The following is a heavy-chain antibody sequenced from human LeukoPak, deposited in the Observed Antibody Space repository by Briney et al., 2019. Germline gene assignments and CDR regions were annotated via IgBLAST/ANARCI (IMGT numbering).Heavy chain of an antibody. CDR2: ISSSGSTI. J-gene: IGHJ4*02. CDR3: ARSPLMIREGLFDY. D-gene: IGHD3-16*01. V-gene: IGHV3-11*01. Sequence: GSLRLSCAAXGFTFXDYYMSWIRQAPGKGLEWVSYISSSGSTIYYADSVKGRFTISRDNAKNSLYLQMNSLRAEDTAVYYCARSPLMIREGLFDYWGQGTLVTVSS. CDR1: GFTFXDYY.